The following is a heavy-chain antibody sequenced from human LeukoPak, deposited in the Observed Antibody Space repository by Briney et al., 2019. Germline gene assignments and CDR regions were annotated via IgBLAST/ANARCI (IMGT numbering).Heavy chain of an antibody. CDR2: FYSSGGP. V-gene: IGHV4-61*02. D-gene: IGHD3-3*01. CDR1: GDSINSGIYY. J-gene: IGHJ5*02. CDR3: ARTRPHFFWSGYYTGWFDP. Sequence: PSETLSLTCTVSGDSINSGIYYWNWIRQPAGKGLEWIGRFYSSGGPNYTPSLKSRVTISVDMSKNQFSLKLSSVTAADTAVYYCARTRPHFFWSGYYTGWFDPWGQGTLVTVSS.